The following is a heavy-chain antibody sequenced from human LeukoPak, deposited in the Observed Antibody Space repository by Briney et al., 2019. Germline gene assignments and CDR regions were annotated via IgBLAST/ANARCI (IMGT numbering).Heavy chain of an antibody. J-gene: IGHJ4*02. CDR3: AGRVTGYSSGYVY. CDR1: GFTFSNYA. D-gene: IGHD5-18*01. CDR2: ISGSAGKI. V-gene: IGHV3-23*01. Sequence: PPGGSLRLSCVASGFTFSNYAMSWVRQAPGKGLDWVSVISGSAGKIRYAGSVKGRFTISRDNSENTVYLQMNNLRAEDMAVYYCAGRVTGYSSGYVYWGQGTLVTVSS.